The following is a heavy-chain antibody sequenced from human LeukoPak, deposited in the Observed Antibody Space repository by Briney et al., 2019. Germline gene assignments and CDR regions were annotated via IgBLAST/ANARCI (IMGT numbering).Heavy chain of an antibody. D-gene: IGHD6-6*01. V-gene: IGHV1-18*01. Sequence: VASVKVSCKASGYTFTSYGISWVRQAPGQGLEWMGWISTYNGNTNYEQKLQVKVTMTTDTSSSTAYMELRTLRSDDAAVYYCARDLGSSATSTNWFDPWGQGTLVTVSS. CDR2: ISTYNGNT. CDR3: ARDLGSSATSTNWFDP. J-gene: IGHJ5*02. CDR1: GYTFTSYG.